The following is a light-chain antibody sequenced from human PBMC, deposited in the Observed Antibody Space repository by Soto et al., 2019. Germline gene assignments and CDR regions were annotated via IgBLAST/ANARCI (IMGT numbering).Light chain of an antibody. Sequence: EVVMTQSPAILSVFPGESATLSCRASQSVGTNFAWYQQKPGQAPRVLIYGASTRATGIPARFSGSGSGTEFTLTISSLQPDDFATYYCQQYNSYSFGQGTKVDIK. CDR2: GAS. J-gene: IGKJ1*01. CDR1: QSVGTN. CDR3: QQYNSYS. V-gene: IGKV3-15*01.